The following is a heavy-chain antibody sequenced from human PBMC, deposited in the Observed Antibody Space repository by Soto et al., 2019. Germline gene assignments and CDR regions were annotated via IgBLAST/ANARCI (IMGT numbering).Heavy chain of an antibody. J-gene: IGHJ4*02. D-gene: IGHD3-16*02. Sequence: QVQPVESGGGVVQPGRSLRLSCAASGFTFSSYAMHWVRQAPGKGLEWVAVISYDGSNKYYADSVKGRFTISRDNSKNALYLQMNSLRAEDTAVYYCARGWDDYVWGSYRHFDYWGQGTLVTVSS. CDR1: GFTFSSYA. CDR2: ISYDGSNK. V-gene: IGHV3-30-3*01. CDR3: ARGWDDYVWGSYRHFDY.